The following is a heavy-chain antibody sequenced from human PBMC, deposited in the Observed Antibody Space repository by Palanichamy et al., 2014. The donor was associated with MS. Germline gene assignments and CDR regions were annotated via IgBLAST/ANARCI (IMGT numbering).Heavy chain of an antibody. J-gene: IGHJ4*02. CDR1: GGSISSSAYY. CDR3: ARLEYCSGGSCRFDC. V-gene: IGHV4-39*01. CDR2: IYYSGRT. Sequence: QLHLQESGPGLVKPSETLSLTCTVSGGSISSSAYYWGWIRQPPGKGLEWIGSIYYSGRTYYNSSLQSRVTMSVDTSNNQFSLKLSSVTAADTAEYYCARLEYCSGGSCRFDCWGQGTLVIVSS. D-gene: IGHD2-15*01.